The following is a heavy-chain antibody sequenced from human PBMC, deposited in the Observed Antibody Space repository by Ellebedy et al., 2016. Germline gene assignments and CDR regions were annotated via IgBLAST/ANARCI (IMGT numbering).Heavy chain of an antibody. CDR1: GFTVSSNY. J-gene: IGHJ5*02. CDR3: ARERHYDSSGYSNWFDP. V-gene: IGHV3-53*01. D-gene: IGHD3-22*01. Sequence: GESLKISCAASGFTVSSNYMSWVRQAPGKGLELVSVIYSGGSTYYADSVKGRFTISRDNSKNTLYLQMNSLRAEDTAVYYCARERHYDSSGYSNWFDPWGQGTLVTVSS. CDR2: IYSGGST.